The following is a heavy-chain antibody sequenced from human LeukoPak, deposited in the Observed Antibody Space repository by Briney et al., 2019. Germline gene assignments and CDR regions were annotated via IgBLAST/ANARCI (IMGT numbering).Heavy chain of an antibody. CDR2: LYHSGST. D-gene: IGHD2-15*01. CDR1: GYFISSGYY. V-gene: IGHV4-38-2*02. CDR3: ARILECGVGSCSPEY. Sequence: SETLSLTCTVSGYFISSGYYWGWIRQPPGKGLEWIGSLYHSGSTYYNPSLKSRVTMAVDMSKNQFSLKLRSVTAADTAVYYCARILECGVGSCSPEYWGQGTLVTVSS. J-gene: IGHJ4*02.